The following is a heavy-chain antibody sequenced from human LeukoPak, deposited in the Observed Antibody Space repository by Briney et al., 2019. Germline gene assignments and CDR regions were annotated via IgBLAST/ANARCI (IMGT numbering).Heavy chain of an antibody. V-gene: IGHV4-4*07. CDR1: GGSISSYY. D-gene: IGHD2-2*01. J-gene: IGHJ6*03. CDR3: ARDRWGVVPDTYYYYYYMDV. CDR2: IHTSGST. Sequence: SETLYLTCTVSGGSISSYYWSWIWQSAGKGLEWIGRIHTSGSTNYNPSLKSRVTMSVDTSKNQFSLKLRSVTAADTAVYYCARDRWGVVPDTYYYYYYMDVWGKGTTVTVSS.